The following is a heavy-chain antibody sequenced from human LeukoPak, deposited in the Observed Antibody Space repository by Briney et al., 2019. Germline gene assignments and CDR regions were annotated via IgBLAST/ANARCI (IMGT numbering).Heavy chain of an antibody. D-gene: IGHD3-10*01. CDR2: IYYSGSST. V-gene: IGHV4-59*01. Sequence: SETLSLTCTVSGGSMSGFFWTWIRQPPGRELEWIGSIYYSGSSTKYNPSLKSRVTRSVDTSKSQFSLTLNSATAADTAVYYCARTSRHFYGSGTNLTPWPAGMDVWGQGTTVTVSS. J-gene: IGHJ6*02. CDR3: ARTSRHFYGSGTNLTPWPAGMDV. CDR1: GGSMSGFF.